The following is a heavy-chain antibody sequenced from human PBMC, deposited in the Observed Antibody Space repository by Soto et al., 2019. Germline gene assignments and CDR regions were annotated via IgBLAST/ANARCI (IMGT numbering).Heavy chain of an antibody. Sequence: GGSLRLSCAGSGFTLSDHYIDWVRQAPGKGLEWVSAISGSGGSTYYADSVKGRFTISRDNSKNTLYLQMNSLRAEDTAVYYCAKVILVRGVYYYYGMDVWGQGTTVTVSS. J-gene: IGHJ6*02. V-gene: IGHV3-23*01. CDR3: AKVILVRGVYYYYGMDV. D-gene: IGHD3-10*01. CDR2: ISGSGGST. CDR1: GFTLSDHY.